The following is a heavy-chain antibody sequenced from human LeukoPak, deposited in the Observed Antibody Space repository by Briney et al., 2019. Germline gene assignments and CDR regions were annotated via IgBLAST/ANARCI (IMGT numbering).Heavy chain of an antibody. J-gene: IGHJ3*02. D-gene: IGHD1-14*01. Sequence: GGSLRLSCAASGFTFSSYSMNWVRQAPGKGLEWVSYISSSSSTIYYADSVKGRFTISRDNAKNSLYLQMDSLRAEDTAVYYCAVFRTRDDAFDIWGQGTMVTVSS. V-gene: IGHV3-48*01. CDR2: ISSSSSTI. CDR1: GFTFSSYS. CDR3: AVFRTRDDAFDI.